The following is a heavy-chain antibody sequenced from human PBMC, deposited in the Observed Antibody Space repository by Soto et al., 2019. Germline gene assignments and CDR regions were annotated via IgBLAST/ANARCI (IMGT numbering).Heavy chain of an antibody. CDR2: IIPIFGTA. CDR3: ARGRVDRSSGNYYFDY. J-gene: IGHJ4*02. CDR1: GGTFSSYA. Sequence: ASVKVSCKASGGTFSSYAISWVRQAPGQGLEWMGGIIPIFGTANYAQKFQGRVTLTADESTSTAYMELSSLKSEVTSVYYCARGRVDRSSGNYYFDYWGQGTLVTVSS. V-gene: IGHV1-69*13. D-gene: IGHD6-19*01.